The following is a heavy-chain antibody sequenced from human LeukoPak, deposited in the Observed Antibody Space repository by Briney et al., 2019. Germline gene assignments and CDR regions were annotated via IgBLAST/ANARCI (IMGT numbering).Heavy chain of an antibody. V-gene: IGHV3-66*01. CDR2: ISNGGTT. Sequence: GGSLRLSCAASGFTVSSNYMSWVRQAPGKGLEWVSVISNGGTTYYADSVKGRFTISRDNSKNTLYLQMNSLRAEDTAVYFCARKALTGSHSGPFDIWGQGTFVTVSS. J-gene: IGHJ3*02. CDR3: ARKALTGSHSGPFDI. CDR1: GFTVSSNY. D-gene: IGHD7-27*01.